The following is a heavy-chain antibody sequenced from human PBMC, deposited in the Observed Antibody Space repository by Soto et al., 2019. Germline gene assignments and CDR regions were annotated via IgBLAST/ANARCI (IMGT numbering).Heavy chain of an antibody. J-gene: IGHJ4*02. CDR3: AQPRGNRYGFHYFDY. D-gene: IGHD5-18*01. Sequence: SETLSLTCTVSGGSISSYYWSWIRRPPGKGLEWIGYIYYSGSTNYNPSLKSRVTISVDTSKNQFSLKLSSVTAADTAVYYCAQPRGNRYGFHYFDYLGQGTLVTVSS. V-gene: IGHV4-59*01. CDR1: GGSISSYY. CDR2: IYYSGST.